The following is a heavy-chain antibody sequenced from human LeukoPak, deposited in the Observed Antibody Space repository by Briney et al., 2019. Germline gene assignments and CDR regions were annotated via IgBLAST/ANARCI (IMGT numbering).Heavy chain of an antibody. CDR3: ARVGAATGIPFSWFDP. CDR2: ISAYNGNT. CDR1: GYTFTSYG. J-gene: IGHJ5*02. V-gene: IGHV1-18*01. D-gene: IGHD6-13*01. Sequence: ASVKVSCKASGYTFTSYGISWVRQAPGQALEWMGWISAYNGNTNYAQKLQGRVTMTTDTSTSTAYMELRSLRSDDTAVYYCARVGAATGIPFSWFDPWGQGTLVTVSS.